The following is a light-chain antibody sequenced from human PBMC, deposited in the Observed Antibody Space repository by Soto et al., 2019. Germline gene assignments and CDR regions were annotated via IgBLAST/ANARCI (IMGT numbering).Light chain of an antibody. J-gene: IGKJ2*01. CDR1: QAIKNF. V-gene: IGKV1-33*01. CDR2: DAA. Sequence: DIQMTQSPSSLSASVGDRVTITCQASQAIKNFLNWYQQRPGRAPKLLIYDAANLETGVPSRFSGSGSGTDFTFTINSLQPEDIATYYCQQYDNLPYNFGQGTKLEIK. CDR3: QQYDNLPYN.